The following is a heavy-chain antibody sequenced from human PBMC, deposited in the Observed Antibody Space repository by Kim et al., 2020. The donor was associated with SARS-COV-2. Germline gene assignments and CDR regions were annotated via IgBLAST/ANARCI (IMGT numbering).Heavy chain of an antibody. CDR3: ARDCGGDWRTYYYMDV. CDR1: GFTFSSYE. D-gene: IGHD2-21*01. CDR2: ISSSGSTI. Sequence: GGSLRLSCEASGFTFSSYEMNWVRQAPGKGLEWVSYISSSGSTIYYADSVKGRFTISRDNAKNSLYLQMNSLRAEDTAVYYCARDCGGDWRTYYYMDVWGKETTVTVSS. V-gene: IGHV3-48*03. J-gene: IGHJ6*03.